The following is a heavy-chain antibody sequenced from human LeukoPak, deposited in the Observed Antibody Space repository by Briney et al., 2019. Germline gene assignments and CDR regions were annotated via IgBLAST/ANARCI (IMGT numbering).Heavy chain of an antibody. J-gene: IGHJ4*02. D-gene: IGHD3-9*01. Sequence: PGGSLRLSCAASGFTFSNYFMHWVRQVPGKGLVWVSAIVGSGGSTYYADSVKGRFSISRDNSKNTLFLQMNSLRVEDTALYYCSKWGDYDVLTGYYDSDFWGQGTLVTVSS. V-gene: IGHV3-23*01. CDR2: IVGSGGST. CDR1: GFTFSNYF. CDR3: SKWGDYDVLTGYYDSDF.